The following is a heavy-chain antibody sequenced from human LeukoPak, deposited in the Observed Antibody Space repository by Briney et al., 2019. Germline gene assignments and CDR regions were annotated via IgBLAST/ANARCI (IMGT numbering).Heavy chain of an antibody. Sequence: GRSLRLSCAASGFTFSSYWMSWVRQAPGKGLEWVANIKQDGSEKYYVDSVKGRFTISRDNAKNSLYLQMNSLRAEDTAVYYCARDIVVVVAATPEFGYWGQGTLVTVSS. CDR1: GFTFSSYW. D-gene: IGHD2-15*01. CDR2: IKQDGSEK. V-gene: IGHV3-7*01. CDR3: ARDIVVVVAATPEFGY. J-gene: IGHJ4*02.